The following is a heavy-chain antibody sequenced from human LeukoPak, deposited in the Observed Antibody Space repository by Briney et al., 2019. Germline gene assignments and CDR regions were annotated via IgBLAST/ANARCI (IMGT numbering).Heavy chain of an antibody. V-gene: IGHV4-34*01. D-gene: IGHD4-17*01. Sequence: SETLPLTCAVYGGSFSGYYWSWIRQPPGKGLEWIGEINHSGSTNYNPSLKSRVTISVDTSKNQFSLELNSVTAADTAVYYCARHATVTSFTFAHWGQGTLVTVSS. CDR1: GGSFSGYY. CDR3: ARHATVTSFTFAH. J-gene: IGHJ4*02. CDR2: INHSGST.